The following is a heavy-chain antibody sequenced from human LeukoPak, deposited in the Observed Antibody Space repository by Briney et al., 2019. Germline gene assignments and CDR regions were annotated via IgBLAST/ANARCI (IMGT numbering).Heavy chain of an antibody. Sequence: PGGSLRLSCAASGFTVSSNYMTWVRQAPGKGLEWVSVIHSGGSTYYADSVKGRFTISRDNSKNTLHLQMNSLRAEDTAVYYCASSEYSSSSNWFDPWGQGTLVSVSS. J-gene: IGHJ5*02. CDR3: ASSEYSSSSNWFDP. D-gene: IGHD6-6*01. CDR1: GFTVSSNY. CDR2: IHSGGST. V-gene: IGHV3-66*01.